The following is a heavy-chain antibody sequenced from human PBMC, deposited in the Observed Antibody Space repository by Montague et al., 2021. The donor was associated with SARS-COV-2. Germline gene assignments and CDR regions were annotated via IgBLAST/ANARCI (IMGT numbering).Heavy chain of an antibody. D-gene: IGHD6-13*01. CDR1: GGSISSSSYY. CDR2: IYYSGST. Sequence: SETLSLTCTVSGGSISSSSYYWGWIRQPPGKGLEWIGSIYYSGSTYYNPSLKSRGTISVDTSKNQFSLKLSSVTAADTAMYYCAGRGVRYSSSWYSYGFDPWGQGTLVTVSS. CDR3: AGRGVRYSSSWYSYGFDP. J-gene: IGHJ5*02. V-gene: IGHV4-39*01.